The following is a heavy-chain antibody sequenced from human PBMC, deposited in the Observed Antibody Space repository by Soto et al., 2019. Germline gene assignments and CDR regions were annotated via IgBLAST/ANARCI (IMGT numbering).Heavy chain of an antibody. CDR2: INHSGST. Sequence: SETLSLTCAIYGGSFSGYYWSWIRQPPGKGLEWIGEINHSGSTNYNPSLKSRVTVSVDTSKNQFSLKLSSVTAADTAVYYCARGLTTVTTVRYFDYWGQGTLVTVSS. J-gene: IGHJ4*02. V-gene: IGHV4-34*01. CDR1: GGSFSGYY. CDR3: ARGLTTVTTVRYFDY. D-gene: IGHD4-17*01.